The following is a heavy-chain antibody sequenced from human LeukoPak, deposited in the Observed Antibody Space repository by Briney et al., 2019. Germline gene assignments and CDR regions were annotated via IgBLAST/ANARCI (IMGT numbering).Heavy chain of an antibody. CDR2: ISGSGGST. J-gene: IGHJ3*02. CDR3: AKGFSTQWGMLAFDI. Sequence: GGSLRLSCAASGFTFNNYAMSWVRQAPGKGLEWVSAISGSGGSTYYADSVKGRFTVSRDNSKNTLYLQMNSLRGEDTAVYYCAKGFSTQWGMLAFDIWGQGTMVTVSS. D-gene: IGHD6-19*01. V-gene: IGHV3-23*01. CDR1: GFTFNNYA.